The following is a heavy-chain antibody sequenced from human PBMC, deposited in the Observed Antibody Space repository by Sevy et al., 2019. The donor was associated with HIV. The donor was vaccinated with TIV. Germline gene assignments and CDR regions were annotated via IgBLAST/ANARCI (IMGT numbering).Heavy chain of an antibody. CDR3: ALTNSADYYDSGAFHL. CDR1: GFSFSHYS. D-gene: IGHD3-22*01. CDR2: ISYNSNFI. V-gene: IGHV3-21*06. J-gene: IGHJ3*01. Sequence: GGSLRLSCTVTRFTFSGFSFSHYSMNWVRQAPGRGLESVSSISYNSNFILYADPVKGRFTISRDDAKNSLFLLMDRLRADDTAMYYCALTNSADYYDSGAFHLWGRGTMVTVSS.